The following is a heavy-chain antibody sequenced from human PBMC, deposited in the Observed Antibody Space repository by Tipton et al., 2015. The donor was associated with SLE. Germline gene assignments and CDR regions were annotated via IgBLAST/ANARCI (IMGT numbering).Heavy chain of an antibody. D-gene: IGHD5-18*01. CDR1: GVSISSSYY. Sequence: GLVKPSETLSLICSVSGVSISSSYYWGWIRQSPEKGLEWIGSISYTGSTFYSPSLKSRLTMSLDTSKNHFSLRLSSVTAADTAVYFCARARGTQLWSYYFDYWGQGTLVTVSS. CDR2: ISYTGST. CDR3: ARARGTQLWSYYFDY. J-gene: IGHJ4*02. V-gene: IGHV4-38-2*02.